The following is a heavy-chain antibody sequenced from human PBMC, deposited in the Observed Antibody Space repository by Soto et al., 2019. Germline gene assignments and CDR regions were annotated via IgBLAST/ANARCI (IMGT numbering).Heavy chain of an antibody. Sequence: SQTLSLTCVISGDSVSNNNVAWNWIRQSPSRGLEWLGRTYYRSKWYNDYAESVKSRITINPDTSKNQFSLQLNSVTPEDTAVYYCARNDWTDPLLWFDPWGQGTLVTVSS. J-gene: IGHJ5*02. V-gene: IGHV6-1*01. CDR3: ARNDWTDPLLWFDP. CDR1: GDSVSNNNVA. D-gene: IGHD1-1*01. CDR2: TYYRSKWYN.